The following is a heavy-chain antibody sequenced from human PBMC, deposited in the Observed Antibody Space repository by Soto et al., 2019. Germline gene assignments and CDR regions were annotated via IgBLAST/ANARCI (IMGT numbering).Heavy chain of an antibody. J-gene: IGHJ4*02. CDR3: ARVTPPHSSSWSDY. CDR1: GYTFTTYG. Sequence: ASVKVSCKASGYTFTTYGISWVRQAPGQGLEWMGWISTYNDNTDFAQKLQGRVTMTTDTSTSTVYMELSSLRSEDTAVYYCARVTPPHSSSWSDYWGQGTLVTVSS. V-gene: IGHV1-18*01. CDR2: ISTYNDNT. D-gene: IGHD6-13*01.